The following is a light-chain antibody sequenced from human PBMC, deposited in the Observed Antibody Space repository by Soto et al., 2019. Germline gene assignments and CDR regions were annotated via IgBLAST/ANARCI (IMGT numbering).Light chain of an antibody. CDR2: GNS. CDR1: SSNIGATYH. J-gene: IGLJ3*02. V-gene: IGLV1-40*01. Sequence: QAVVTQPPSVSGAPGQRVTISCTGNSSNIGATYHVHWYQQLPGTAPKLLIYGNSNRPSGVPDRFSGSKSGTSASLAITGLQAEDEADYYCQSYDSSLSGSVFGGGTKLTVL. CDR3: QSYDSSLSGSV.